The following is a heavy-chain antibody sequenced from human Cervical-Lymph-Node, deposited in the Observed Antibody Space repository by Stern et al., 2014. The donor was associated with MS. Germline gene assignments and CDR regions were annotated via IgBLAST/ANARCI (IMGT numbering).Heavy chain of an antibody. V-gene: IGHV2-70*01. CDR3: ARLVGASGYYYGLDV. CDR1: GFSLSSDGMC. D-gene: IGHD1-26*01. J-gene: IGHJ6*02. Sequence: QVTLRESGPALVKPTQTLTLTCTFSGFSLSSDGMCVSWIRQPPGKALEWLALIDWGNDKYYSASMKTRLSISKDTSKTQVVLTMTNIDPVDTGTYLCARLVGASGYYYGLDVWGQGTTVTVSS. CDR2: IDWGNDK.